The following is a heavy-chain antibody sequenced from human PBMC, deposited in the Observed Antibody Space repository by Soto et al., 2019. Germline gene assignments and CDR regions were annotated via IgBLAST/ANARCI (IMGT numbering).Heavy chain of an antibody. D-gene: IGHD6-19*01. CDR2: FYYSGST. J-gene: IGHJ4*02. CDR1: GGSISSTSYY. V-gene: IGHV4-39*01. CDR3: VRQVVDGTVAGTGSFDY. Sequence: QLQLQESGPGLVKPSETLSLTCTVSGGSISSTSYYWVWIRQPPGKGLEWIGSFYYSGSTYYNPSLKSRVPISVDTSENQFSLKLSSVTAADTAVYYCVRQVVDGTVAGTGSFDYWGQGTLVTVSS.